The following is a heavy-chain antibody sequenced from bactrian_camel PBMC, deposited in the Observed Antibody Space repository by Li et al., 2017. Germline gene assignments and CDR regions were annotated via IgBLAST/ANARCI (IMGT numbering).Heavy chain of an antibody. CDR2: INSSGRST. Sequence: VQLVESGGGLVQPGGSLRLSCAASGFTFSSLFMNWVRQAPEKGLEWVSDINSSGRSTNYADSVKGRFTVSEDNAKNILYLQMNSLKPEDTAMYYCAADSRERGWCTLGAPLLYSGQGTQVTVS. CDR3: AADSRERGWCTLGAPLLY. J-gene: IGHJ4*01. V-gene: IGHV3S40*01. D-gene: IGHD6*01. CDR1: GFTFSSLF.